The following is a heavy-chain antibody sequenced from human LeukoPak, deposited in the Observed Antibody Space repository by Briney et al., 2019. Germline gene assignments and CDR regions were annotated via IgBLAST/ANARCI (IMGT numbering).Heavy chain of an antibody. D-gene: IGHD3-10*01. CDR2: IYYSGST. J-gene: IGHJ4*02. CDR1: GYSISSGYY. V-gene: IGHV4-38-2*02. CDR3: AREASTYYGSGSYQRVPTYFDY. Sequence: RPSETLSLTCTVSGYSISSGYYWGWIRQPPGKGPEWIGTIYYSGSTYYNPSLKSRVTISVDTSKNQFSLRLSSVTAADTAVYYCAREASTYYGSGSYQRVPTYFDYWGQGTLVTVSS.